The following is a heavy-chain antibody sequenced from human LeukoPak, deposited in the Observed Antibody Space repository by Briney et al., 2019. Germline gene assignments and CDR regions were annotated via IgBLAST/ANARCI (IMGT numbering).Heavy chain of an antibody. D-gene: IGHD1-26*01. Sequence: PGGSLRLSCAASGFTFSSYGMLWVHQAPGKGLEWVAVISYDGSNKYYADSVKGRFTISRDNSKNTLYLQMNSLRAEDTAVYYCATGIVGATGSAFDIWGQGTMVTVSS. CDR2: ISYDGSNK. J-gene: IGHJ3*02. CDR1: GFTFSSYG. V-gene: IGHV3-30*03. CDR3: ATGIVGATGSAFDI.